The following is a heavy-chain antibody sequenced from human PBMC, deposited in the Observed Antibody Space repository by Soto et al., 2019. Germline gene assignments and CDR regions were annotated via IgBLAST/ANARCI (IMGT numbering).Heavy chain of an antibody. CDR1: GYTFVSYG. CDR3: ARYQHFFESSGYDDQ. J-gene: IGHJ5*02. V-gene: IGHV1-18*04. Sequence: QIQLVQSAAEVKKPGASVKVSCKTSGYTFVSYGISWVRQAPGQGLEWMGWISPYNGNTNFAQRFQVRVILTTDTSTDIVYMERGSLKSDDTGVYYGARYQHFFESSGYDDQWGQGTLITVSS. D-gene: IGHD3-22*01. CDR2: ISPYNGNT.